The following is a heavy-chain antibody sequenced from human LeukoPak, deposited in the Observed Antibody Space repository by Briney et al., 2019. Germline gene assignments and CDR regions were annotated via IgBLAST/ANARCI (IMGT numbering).Heavy chain of an antibody. D-gene: IGHD3-22*01. Sequence: SSETLSLTCTVSGGSISSYYWSWIRQPPGKGLEWIGYIYYSGSTNYNPSLKSRVTISVDTSKNQFSLKLSSVTAADTAVYYCARDTDYYDSSGPSSPSDAFDIWGQGTMVTVSS. J-gene: IGHJ3*02. CDR2: IYYSGST. CDR3: ARDTDYYDSSGPSSPSDAFDI. CDR1: GGSISSYY. V-gene: IGHV4-59*01.